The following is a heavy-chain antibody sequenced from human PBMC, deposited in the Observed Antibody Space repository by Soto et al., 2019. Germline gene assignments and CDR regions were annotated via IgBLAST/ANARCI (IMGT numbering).Heavy chain of an antibody. CDR3: ARGIRCSSTSCQYYDYYMDV. D-gene: IGHD2-2*01. CDR1: GFTVSSNY. Sequence: EVQLVESGGGLVQPGGSLRLSCAASGFTVSSNYMSWVRQAPGKGLEWVSVIYSGGSTYYADSVKGRFTISRHNSKNKLYLQMNSLRAEDTAVYYCARGIRCSSTSCQYYDYYMDVWGKGTTVTVSS. CDR2: IYSGGST. J-gene: IGHJ6*03. V-gene: IGHV3-53*04.